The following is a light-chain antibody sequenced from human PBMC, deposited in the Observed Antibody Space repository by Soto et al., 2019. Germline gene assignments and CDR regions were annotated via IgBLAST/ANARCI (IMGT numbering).Light chain of an antibody. CDR2: RAS. CDR3: QQYNQWPGT. J-gene: IGKJ3*01. V-gene: IGKV3-15*01. CDR1: QSVSSK. Sequence: ETVMTQSPATLSLSPGERATLSCRASQSVSSKLVWYQHKPGQAPRLLIYRASARATGIPARFSGSGSGTEFTLTINSLQSEDFAAYYCQQYNQWPGTFGPGTKVDIK.